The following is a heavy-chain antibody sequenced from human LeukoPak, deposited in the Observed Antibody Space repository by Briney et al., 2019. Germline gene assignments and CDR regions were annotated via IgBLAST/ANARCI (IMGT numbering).Heavy chain of an antibody. CDR2: ISAYNGNT. CDR3: ATVPLRYFDWLLDY. J-gene: IGHJ4*02. D-gene: IGHD3-9*01. V-gene: IGHV1-18*01. Sequence: GASVKVSCKASGYTFTSYGISWVRQAPGQGLEWMGWISAYNGNTNYAQKLQGRVTMTTDTSTSTAYMELRSLRSEDTAVYYCATVPLRYFDWLLDYWGQGTLVTVSS. CDR1: GYTFTSYG.